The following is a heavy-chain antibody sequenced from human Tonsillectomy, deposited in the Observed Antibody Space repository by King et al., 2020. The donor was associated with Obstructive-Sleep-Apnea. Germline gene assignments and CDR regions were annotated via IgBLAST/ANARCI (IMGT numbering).Heavy chain of an antibody. CDR1: GASINGGGFY. D-gene: IGHD7-27*01. V-gene: IGHV4-31*03. J-gene: IGHJ2*01. CDR3: ARDLTGNWYFDL. CDR2: IFYRWTT. Sequence: QLQESGPGLMKPSQTLSLTCTVSGASINGGGFYWSWIRQHPAKGLEWIGYIFYRWTTNYSPSLQSRLTISLDRSKNQFSLRLTSVTAADTAVYYCARDLTGNWYFDLWGRGTLVTVSS.